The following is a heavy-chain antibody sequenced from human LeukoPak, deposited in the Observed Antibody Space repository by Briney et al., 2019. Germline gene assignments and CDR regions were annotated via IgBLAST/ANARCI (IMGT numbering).Heavy chain of an antibody. CDR3: AKDRRRFWSGYLDY. CDR1: GFSLSNYA. J-gene: IGHJ4*02. D-gene: IGHD3-3*01. Sequence: GGSLRLSCAASGFSLSNYAMSWVRQAPGKGLEWVSGISDSGGTTYYADSVKGRFTISRDNCKNTLYLQMNSLTAEDTAVYYCAKDRRRFWSGYLDYWGQGALVTVSS. CDR2: ISDSGGTT. V-gene: IGHV3-23*01.